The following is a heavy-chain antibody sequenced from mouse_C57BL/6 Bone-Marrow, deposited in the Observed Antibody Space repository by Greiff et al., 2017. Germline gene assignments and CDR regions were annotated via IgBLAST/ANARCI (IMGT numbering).Heavy chain of an antibody. CDR3: ARGIITTVVANYAMDY. Sequence: QVQLQQSGPGLVQPSQSLSITCTVSGFSLTSYGVHWVRQSPGKGLEWLGVIWSGGSTDYNAAFISRLSISKDNSKSQVFFKMNSLQADDTAIYYCARGIITTVVANYAMDYWGQGTSVTVSS. D-gene: IGHD1-1*01. J-gene: IGHJ4*01. CDR2: IWSGGST. CDR1: GFSLTSYG. V-gene: IGHV2-2*01.